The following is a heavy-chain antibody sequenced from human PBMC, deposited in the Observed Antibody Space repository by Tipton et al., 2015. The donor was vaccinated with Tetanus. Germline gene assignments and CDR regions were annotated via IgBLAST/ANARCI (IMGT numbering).Heavy chain of an antibody. D-gene: IGHD2-8*01. CDR2: IHYAGST. Sequence: TLSLTCTISGASITGYYWSWIRQSPGRGLEWIGYIHYAGSTNYNPSLKSRITISVDTSRNQFSLKMKSVTAADTAVYYCVNGPGDWFDPWGQGILVPVSS. J-gene: IGHJ5*02. CDR3: VNGPGDWFDP. CDR1: GASITGYY. V-gene: IGHV4-59*03.